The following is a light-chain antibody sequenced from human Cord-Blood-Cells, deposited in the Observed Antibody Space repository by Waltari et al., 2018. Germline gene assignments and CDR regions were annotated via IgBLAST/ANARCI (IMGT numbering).Light chain of an antibody. CDR2: KAS. J-gene: IGKJ1*01. Sequence: DIQMTQSPSTLSASVVDRVTITCRASQSISSWLAWYQQKQGKAPKLLIYKASSLESGVPSRFSGSGSGTEFTLTISSLQPDDFATYYCQQYNSYSWTFGQGTKVEIK. V-gene: IGKV1-5*03. CDR1: QSISSW. CDR3: QQYNSYSWT.